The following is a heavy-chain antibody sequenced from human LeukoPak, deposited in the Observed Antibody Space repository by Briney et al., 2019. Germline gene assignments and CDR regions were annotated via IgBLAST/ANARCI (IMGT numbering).Heavy chain of an antibody. J-gene: IGHJ5*02. CDR2: ISGSGGST. D-gene: IGHD6-19*01. CDR1: GFTFSSYV. Sequence: GGSLRLSCAASGFTFSSYVMSWVRQAPGKGLEWVSAISGSGGSTYYADSVKGRFTISRDNSKNTLYLQMNSLRAEDTAVYYCAKRERYSSGWYQVWFDPWGQGTLVTVSS. V-gene: IGHV3-23*01. CDR3: AKRERYSSGWYQVWFDP.